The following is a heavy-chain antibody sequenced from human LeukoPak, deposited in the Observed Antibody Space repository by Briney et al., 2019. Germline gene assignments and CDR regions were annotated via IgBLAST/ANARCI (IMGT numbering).Heavy chain of an antibody. J-gene: IGHJ6*03. V-gene: IGHV1-69*13. Sequence: SVKVSCKASGGTFSSYAISWVRQASGQGLEWMGGIIPIFGTANYAQKFQGRVTITADESTSTAYMELSSLRSEDTAVYYCASSGDRAAAGTYYYYMDVWGKGTTVTVSS. CDR1: GGTFSSYA. CDR2: IIPIFGTA. CDR3: ASSGDRAAAGTYYYYMDV. D-gene: IGHD6-13*01.